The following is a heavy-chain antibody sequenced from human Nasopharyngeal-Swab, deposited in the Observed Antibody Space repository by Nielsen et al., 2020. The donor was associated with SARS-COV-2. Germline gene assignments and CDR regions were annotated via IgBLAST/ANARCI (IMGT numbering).Heavy chain of an antibody. CDR3: ARAPTRSRYSSSLGAFDI. Sequence: SETLSLTCTVSGGSISSYYWSWIRQPPGKGLEWIGHIYYSGSTNYNPSLKSRVTISVDTSKNQFSLKLSSVTAADTAVYYCARAPTRSRYSSSLGAFDIWGQGTMVTVSS. CDR2: IYYSGST. J-gene: IGHJ3*02. V-gene: IGHV4-59*01. CDR1: GGSISSYY. D-gene: IGHD6-13*01.